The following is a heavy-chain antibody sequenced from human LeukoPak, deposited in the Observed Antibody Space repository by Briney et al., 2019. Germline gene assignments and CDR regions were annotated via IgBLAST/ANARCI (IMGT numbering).Heavy chain of an antibody. CDR1: GFTFSSYS. V-gene: IGHV3-21*01. Sequence: GGSLRVSCAASGFTFSSYSMNWVRQARGKGLEWVSSISSSSSYIYYADSVKGRFTISRDNAKNSLYLQMNSLRAEDTAVYYCARVCYYGGSCDPWWGQGPLVTVSS. J-gene: IGHJ4*02. CDR3: ARVCYYGGSCDPW. CDR2: ISSSSSYI. D-gene: IGHD2-15*01.